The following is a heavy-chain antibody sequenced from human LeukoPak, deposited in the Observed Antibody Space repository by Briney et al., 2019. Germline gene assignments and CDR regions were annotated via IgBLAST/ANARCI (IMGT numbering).Heavy chain of an antibody. J-gene: IGHJ4*02. CDR3: AKGSAGKYSSSSEVDY. CDR2: ISYDGSNK. V-gene: IGHV3-30*18. CDR1: GFTFSSYG. Sequence: GGSLRLSCAASGFTFSSYGMHWVRQAPGKGLEWVAVISYDGSNKYYADSVKGRFTISRDNSKNTLYLQMNSLRAEDTAVYYCAKGSAGKYSSSSEVDYWGQGTLVTVSS. D-gene: IGHD6-6*01.